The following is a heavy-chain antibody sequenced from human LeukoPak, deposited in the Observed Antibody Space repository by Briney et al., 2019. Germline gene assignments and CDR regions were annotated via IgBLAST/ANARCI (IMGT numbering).Heavy chain of an antibody. Sequence: KSSETLSLTCTVSGGSISSYYWSWIRQPPGKGLEWIGYIYYSGSTNYNPSLKSRVTISVDTSKNQFSLKLSSVTAADTAVYYCASGIAAAGLSDAFDIWGQGTMVTVSS. V-gene: IGHV4-59*08. D-gene: IGHD6-13*01. CDR2: IYYSGST. CDR1: GGSISSYY. CDR3: ASGIAAAGLSDAFDI. J-gene: IGHJ3*02.